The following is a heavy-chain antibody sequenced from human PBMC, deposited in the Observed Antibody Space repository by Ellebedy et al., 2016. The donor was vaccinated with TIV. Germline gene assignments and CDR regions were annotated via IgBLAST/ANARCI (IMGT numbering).Heavy chain of an antibody. D-gene: IGHD3-10*01. Sequence: SETLSLTXTVSGGSNSSGDYFWSWIRQPPGKGLEWIGFIYYSGSTYYNPSLKSRVSISLDTSKNQFSLKLTSVTAADTAVYYCARQFFGSGTYSDYWGQGTLVTVSS. CDR1: GGSNSSGDYF. V-gene: IGHV4-30-4*01. CDR3: ARQFFGSGTYSDY. CDR2: IYYSGST. J-gene: IGHJ4*02.